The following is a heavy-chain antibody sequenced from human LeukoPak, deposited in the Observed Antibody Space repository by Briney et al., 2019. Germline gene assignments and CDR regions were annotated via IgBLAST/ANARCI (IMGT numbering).Heavy chain of an antibody. V-gene: IGHV1-2*02. CDR3: ARADRLDGGPYLIGP. D-gene: IGHD2-21*01. Sequence: GASVKVSCKTSGYSFTDYYMQWVRQAPGQGLEWMGWINPNSGGTSSAQKFQGRVTMTRDTSITTVYMEVSWLTSDDTAIYYCARADRLDGGPYLIGPWGQGTLVTVSS. CDR2: INPNSGGT. CDR1: GYSFTDYY. J-gene: IGHJ5*02.